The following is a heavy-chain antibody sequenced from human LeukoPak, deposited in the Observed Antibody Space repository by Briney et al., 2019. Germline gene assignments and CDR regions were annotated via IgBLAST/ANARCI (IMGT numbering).Heavy chain of an antibody. J-gene: IGHJ4*02. CDR2: IYYSGST. V-gene: IGHV4-59*08. CDR1: GGSISSYY. Sequence: SETLSLTCTVSGGSISSYYWSWVRQPPGKGLEWIGYIYYSGSTNYTPSLKSRVTISVDTSKTQFSPTLSSVPAADPAVHYCARHRAAYRGGDRDPDYWGQGTLVTAYS. D-gene: IGHD2-21*02. CDR3: ARHRAAYRGGDRDPDY.